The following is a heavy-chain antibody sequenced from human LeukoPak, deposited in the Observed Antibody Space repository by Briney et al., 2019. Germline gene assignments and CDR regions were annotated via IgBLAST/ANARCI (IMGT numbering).Heavy chain of an antibody. D-gene: IGHD6-19*01. J-gene: IGHJ4*02. CDR3: ANSPALGSSGWAYYFDY. V-gene: IGHV3-23*01. CDR2: ISGSGGGT. Sequence: PGGSLRLSCAASGFTFSSYAMSWVRQAPGKGLEWVSAISGSGGGTYYADSVKGRFTISRDNSKNTLYLQMNSLRAEDTAVYYCANSPALGSSGWAYYFDYWGQGTLVTVSS. CDR1: GFTFSSYA.